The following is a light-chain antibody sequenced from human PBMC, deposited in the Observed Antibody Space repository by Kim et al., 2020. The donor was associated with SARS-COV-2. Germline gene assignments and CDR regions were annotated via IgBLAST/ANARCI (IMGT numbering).Light chain of an antibody. CDR2: YDS. CDR1: TIGGKS. V-gene: IGLV3-21*04. Sequence: SYELTQPPSVSLAPGQTARVSCGGDTIGGKSVHWYQQKPGQAPVLVIYYDSDRPSGIPERFSGSNSGTTATLTIRRVEAGDEADYYCQVWDSSSDHWVFGGGTQLTVL. J-gene: IGLJ3*02. CDR3: QVWDSSSDHWV.